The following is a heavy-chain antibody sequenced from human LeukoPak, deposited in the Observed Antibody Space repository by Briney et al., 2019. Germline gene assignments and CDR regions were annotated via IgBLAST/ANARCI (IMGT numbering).Heavy chain of an antibody. CDR1: GGSISSYY. CDR2: IYYSGST. Sequence: MPSETLSLTCTVSGGSISSYYWSWIRQPPGKGLEWIGYIYYSGSTNYNPSLKSRVTISVDTSKSQFSLKLSSVTAADTAVYYCARVEDTAMVIEGEMYYYYYMDVWGKGTTVTVSS. J-gene: IGHJ6*03. CDR3: ARVEDTAMVIEGEMYYYYYMDV. V-gene: IGHV4-59*01. D-gene: IGHD5-18*01.